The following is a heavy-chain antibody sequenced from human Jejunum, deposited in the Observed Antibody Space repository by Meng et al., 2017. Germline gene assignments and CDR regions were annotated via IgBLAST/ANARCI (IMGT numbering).Heavy chain of an antibody. CDR3: VREFRGGYFDY. D-gene: IGHD3-16*01. V-gene: IGHV1-46*01. J-gene: IGHJ4*02. CDR2: SNPGGGST. CDR1: EYSFSNYY. Sequence: QVELLQSGAEVKKPWASVKVSCKSSEYSFSNYYLHWMRQAPGQGLEWLGVSNPGGGSTNYAQKFQGRVTMTRDTSANTVYMELGSLKSEDTAVYYCVREFRGGYFDYWGQGTLVTVSS.